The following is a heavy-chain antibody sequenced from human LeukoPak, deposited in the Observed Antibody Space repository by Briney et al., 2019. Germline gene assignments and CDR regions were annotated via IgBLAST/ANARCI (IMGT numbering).Heavy chain of an antibody. J-gene: IGHJ4*02. V-gene: IGHV3-30*18. CDR3: AKLVGRIRLWLPGSD. CDR2: ISYDGSNK. Sequence: PGGSLRLSCAASGFTFSSYGMHWVRQAPGKGLEWVAVISYDGSNKYYADSVKGRFTISRDNSKNTLYLQMNSLRTEDTAVYYCAKLVGRIRLWLPGSDWGQGTLVTVSS. CDR1: GFTFSSYG. D-gene: IGHD5-18*01.